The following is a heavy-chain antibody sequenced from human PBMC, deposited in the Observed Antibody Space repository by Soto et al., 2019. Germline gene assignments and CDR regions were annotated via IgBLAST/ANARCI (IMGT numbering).Heavy chain of an antibody. D-gene: IGHD2-2*01. CDR3: ARGVVVPAAMDYGMDV. Sequence: GGSLRLSCAASGFTFSSYDMHWVRQATGKGLEWVSAIGTAGDTYYPGSMKGRFTISRENAKNSLYLQMNSLRAEDTAVYYCARGVVVPAAMDYGMDVWGQGTTVTVSS. CDR2: IGTAGDT. CDR1: GFTFSSYD. V-gene: IGHV3-13*01. J-gene: IGHJ6*02.